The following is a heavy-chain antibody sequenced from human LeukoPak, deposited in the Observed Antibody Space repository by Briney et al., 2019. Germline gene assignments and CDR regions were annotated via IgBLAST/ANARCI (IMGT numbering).Heavy chain of an antibody. CDR2: MYYSGNI. CDR1: GDSISSGTYY. D-gene: IGHD1-14*01. J-gene: IGHJ3*02. V-gene: IGHV4-39*07. Sequence: SQTLSLTCTVSGDSISSGTYYWGWIRQPPGKGLEWIGSMYYSGNIYYNPSLKSRVTISVDTSKNQLSLKLSSVTAADTAVYYCARDHVRFIRRRNNVFDIWGQGTMVTVSS. CDR3: ARDHVRFIRRRNNVFDI.